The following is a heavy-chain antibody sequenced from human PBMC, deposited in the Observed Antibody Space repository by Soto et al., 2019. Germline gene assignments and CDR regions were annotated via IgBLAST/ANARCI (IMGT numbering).Heavy chain of an antibody. D-gene: IGHD1-26*01. CDR2: INSGSRYI. Sequence: EVQLVESGGGLVKPGGSLKLSCVASGLTFSTHTMNWVRQAPGKGLEWVASINSGSRYIYYADPVKGRFTISRDNAKNSLYLQMNNLRVEDTAVYYCARDESASYWGASDFWGQGTLVNVSS. V-gene: IGHV3-21*01. J-gene: IGHJ4*02. CDR3: ARDESASYWGASDF. CDR1: GLTFSTHT.